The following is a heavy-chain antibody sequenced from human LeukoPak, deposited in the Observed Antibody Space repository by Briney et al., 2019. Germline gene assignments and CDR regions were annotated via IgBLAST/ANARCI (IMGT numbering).Heavy chain of an antibody. CDR2: IWYDGSNK. J-gene: IGHJ4*02. CDR1: GFTFSSYG. Sequence: GGSLRLSCAASGFTFSSYGMHWVRQAPGKGLEWVAVIWYDGSNKYYADSVKGRFTISRDNSKNTLYLQMNSLRAEDTAVYYCAKVLLTGYYAFDYWGQGTLVTVSS. CDR3: AKVLLTGYYAFDY. V-gene: IGHV3-33*06. D-gene: IGHD3-9*01.